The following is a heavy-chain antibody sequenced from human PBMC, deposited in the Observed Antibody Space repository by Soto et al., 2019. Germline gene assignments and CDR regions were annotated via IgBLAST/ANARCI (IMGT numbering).Heavy chain of an antibody. CDR3: ARDYYFDL. D-gene: IGHD3-10*01. V-gene: IGHV3-23*01. Sequence: GGSLRLSCAASGFTFSSYAMSWVRQTPGKGHEWVSSISHTGHGTYYADSVEGRFTISRDNSKNTLYLQMNSLRAEDTALYYCARDYYFDLWGQGTLVTVSS. CDR1: GFTFSSYA. CDR2: ISHTGHGT. J-gene: IGHJ4*02.